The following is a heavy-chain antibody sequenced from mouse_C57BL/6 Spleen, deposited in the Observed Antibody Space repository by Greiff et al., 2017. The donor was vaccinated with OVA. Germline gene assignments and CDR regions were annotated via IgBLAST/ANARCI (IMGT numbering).Heavy chain of an antibody. CDR1: GYTFTDYE. Sequence: VKLMESGAELVRPGASVTLSCKASGYTFTDYEMHWVKQTPVHGLEWIGAIDPETGGTAYNQKFKGKAILTADKSSSTAYMELRSLTSEDSAVYYCTRPYDPFAYWGQGTLVTVSA. V-gene: IGHV1-15*01. D-gene: IGHD2-3*01. J-gene: IGHJ3*01. CDR2: IDPETGGT. CDR3: TRPYDPFAY.